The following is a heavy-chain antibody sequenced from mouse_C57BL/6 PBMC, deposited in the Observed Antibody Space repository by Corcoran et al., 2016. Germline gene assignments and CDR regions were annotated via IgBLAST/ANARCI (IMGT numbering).Heavy chain of an antibody. V-gene: IGHV9-3*01. CDR3: ARCDYPDY. Sequence: QIQLVQSGPELKKPGETVKISCKASGYTFTTYGMSWVKQAPGKGLKWMGWINTYSGVPTYADDFKGRFAFSLETSASTAYLQINNLKNEDTATYFCARCDYPDYWGQGTTLTVSS. CDR1: GYTFTTYG. CDR2: INTYSGVP. D-gene: IGHD2-4*01. J-gene: IGHJ2*01.